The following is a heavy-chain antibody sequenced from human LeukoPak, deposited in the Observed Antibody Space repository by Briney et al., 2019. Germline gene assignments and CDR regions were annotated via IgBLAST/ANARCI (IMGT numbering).Heavy chain of an antibody. CDR1: GYTFTGYY. CDR3: ARESGGIAAAGDFDY. Sequence: ASVKVSCKASGYTFTGYYMHWVRQAPGQGLEWMGWINPNSGGTNYAQKFQGRVTMTRDTSISTAYMELSRLRSDGTAVYYCARESGGIAAAGDFDYWGQGTLVTVSS. J-gene: IGHJ4*02. D-gene: IGHD6-13*01. CDR2: INPNSGGT. V-gene: IGHV1-2*02.